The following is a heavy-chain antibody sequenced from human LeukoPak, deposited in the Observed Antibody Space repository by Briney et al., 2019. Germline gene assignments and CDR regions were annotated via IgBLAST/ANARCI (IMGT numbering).Heavy chain of an antibody. CDR3: ARVGREVTTGYFDD. Sequence: GGSLILSCAASGFIFSSYAMNWVRQAPGKGLEWVAYISTSGSSVYYADSLKGRFTVSRDNAKSSLFLQVDSLTVADTAVYYCARVGREVTTGYFDDWGQGTLVAVSS. V-gene: IGHV3-48*03. CDR2: ISTSGSSV. J-gene: IGHJ4*02. D-gene: IGHD2-21*02. CDR1: GFIFSSYA.